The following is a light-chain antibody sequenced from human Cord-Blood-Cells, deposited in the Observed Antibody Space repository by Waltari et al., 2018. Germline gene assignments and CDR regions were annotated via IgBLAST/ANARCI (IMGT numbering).Light chain of an antibody. CDR2: EVS. CDR1: RSAVGSSHL. CDR3: CSYAGSSTLV. Sequence: QSALPQPASVSASPGPSLTTSCTRPRSAVGSSHLVSWYQQHPRKAPKLMIYEVSKRPSGVSNRFSGSKSGNTASLTISGLQAEDEADYYCCSYAGSSTLVFGGGTKLTVL. V-gene: IGLV2-23*02. J-gene: IGLJ2*01.